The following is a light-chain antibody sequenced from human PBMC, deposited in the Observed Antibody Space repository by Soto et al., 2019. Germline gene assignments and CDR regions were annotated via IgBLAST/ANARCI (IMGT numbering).Light chain of an antibody. CDR3: QQRSNWPIT. Sequence: EIVMTQSPATLSVSPGERATFSCRASQSVSSNLAWYQQKPGQAPRLLIYGASIRATGIPARFSGSGSGTEFTLTISSLQSEDFAVYYCQQRSNWPITFGQGTRLEIK. J-gene: IGKJ5*01. CDR2: GAS. CDR1: QSVSSN. V-gene: IGKV3-15*01.